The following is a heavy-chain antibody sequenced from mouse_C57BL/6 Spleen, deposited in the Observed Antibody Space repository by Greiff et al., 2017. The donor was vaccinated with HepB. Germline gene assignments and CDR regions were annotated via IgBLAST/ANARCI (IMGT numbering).Heavy chain of an antibody. CDR3: ARSEGYYFDY. CDR2: ISSGSSTI. J-gene: IGHJ2*01. D-gene: IGHD3-2*02. Sequence: EVMLVESGGGLVKPGGSLKLSCAASGFTFSDYGMHWVRQAPEKGLEWVAYISSGSSTIYYADTVKGRFTISRDNAKNTLFLQMTSLRSEDTAMYYCARSEGYYFDYWGQGTTLTVSS. CDR1: GFTFSDYG. V-gene: IGHV5-17*01.